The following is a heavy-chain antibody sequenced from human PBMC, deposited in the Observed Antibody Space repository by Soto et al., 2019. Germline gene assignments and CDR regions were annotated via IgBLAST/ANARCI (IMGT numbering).Heavy chain of an antibody. CDR1: GFSLTTSGVG. CDR3: AHRVLRTVFGLVTTTAIYFDF. Sequence: QITLNESGPTQVKPSQTLTLTCTFSGFSLTTSGVGVGWIHQSPGKAPEWLALIYWDDDKRYSPSLKSRLTITKDTSKNQVVLTMAHLDPADTATYYCAHRVLRTVFGLVTTTAIYFDFWGQGTPVAVSS. J-gene: IGHJ4*02. V-gene: IGHV2-5*02. CDR2: IYWDDDK. D-gene: IGHD3-3*01.